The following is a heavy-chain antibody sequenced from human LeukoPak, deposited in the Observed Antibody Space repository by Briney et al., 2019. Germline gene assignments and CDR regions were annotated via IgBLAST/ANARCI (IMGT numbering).Heavy chain of an antibody. CDR2: ISSSSSNI. J-gene: IGHJ6*02. V-gene: IGHV3-21*01. CDR1: GFTFSSYS. CDR3: ARVEFSYYYGMDV. Sequence: GGSLRLSCAASGFTFSSYSRNWVRQAPGKGLEWVSSISSSSSNIYYADSVNGRFTISTDNANISLYLQMISLRAEDTAVYYCARVEFSYYYGMDVWGQGTTVTVSS. D-gene: IGHD3-10*01.